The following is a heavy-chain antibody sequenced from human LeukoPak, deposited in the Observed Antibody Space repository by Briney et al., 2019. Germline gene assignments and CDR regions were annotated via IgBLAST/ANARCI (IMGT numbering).Heavy chain of an antibody. J-gene: IGHJ5*02. CDR2: INPSGGST. CDR1: GYTFTSYY. V-gene: IGHV1-46*01. CDR3: ARDPLGYCGSTSCYSPLSWFDP. D-gene: IGHD2-2*02. Sequence: ASVKVSCKASGYTFTSYYMHWVRQAPGQGLEWMGIINPSGGSTSYAQKFQGRVTMTRDMSTSTVYMELSSLRSEDTAVYYCARDPLGYCGSTSCYSPLSWFDPWGQGTLVTVSS.